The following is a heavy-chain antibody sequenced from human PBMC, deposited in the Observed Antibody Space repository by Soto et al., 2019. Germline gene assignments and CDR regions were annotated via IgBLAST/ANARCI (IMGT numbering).Heavy chain of an antibody. CDR2: INAGNGNT. D-gene: IGHD3-3*01. V-gene: IGHV1-3*01. J-gene: IGHJ5*02. CDR3: ARDFGPAPLGGYDFWSGYPSSNWFDP. Sequence: ASVTVSCKASGYTFTSYAMHWVRQAPGQRLEWMGWINAGNGNTKYSQKFQGRVTITRDTSASTAYMELSSLRSEDTAVYYCARDFGPAPLGGYDFWSGYPSSNWFDPWGQGTLVTVSS. CDR1: GYTFTSYA.